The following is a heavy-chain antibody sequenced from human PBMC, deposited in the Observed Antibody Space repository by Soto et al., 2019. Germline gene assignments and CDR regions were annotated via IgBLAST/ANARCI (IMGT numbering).Heavy chain of an antibody. V-gene: IGHV3-48*01. CDR1: GFTFSSYS. Sequence: EVQLVESGGGLVQPGGSLRLSCVASGFTFSSYSMNWVRQAPGKGLQWVSYISSSISTIYYADSVKARFTVSRDNAKDSLYRHMNSLRADDTAVYFCARGRIPAAMQAGYWGQGTLVTVSS. D-gene: IGHD2-2*01. CDR2: ISSSISTI. CDR3: ARGRIPAAMQAGY. J-gene: IGHJ4*02.